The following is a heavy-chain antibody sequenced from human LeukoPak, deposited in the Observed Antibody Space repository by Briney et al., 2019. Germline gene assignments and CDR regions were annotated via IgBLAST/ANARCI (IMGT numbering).Heavy chain of an antibody. Sequence: ASVTVSCKASGYTFTSYYMHWVRQAPGQGLEWMRIINPSGGSTSYAQKFQGRVTMTRDTSTSTVYMELSSLRSEDTAVYYCARDLRHCSGGSCYGMDVWGQGTTVTVSS. D-gene: IGHD2-15*01. CDR3: ARDLRHCSGGSCYGMDV. CDR2: INPSGGST. CDR1: GYTFTSYY. J-gene: IGHJ6*02. V-gene: IGHV1-46*01.